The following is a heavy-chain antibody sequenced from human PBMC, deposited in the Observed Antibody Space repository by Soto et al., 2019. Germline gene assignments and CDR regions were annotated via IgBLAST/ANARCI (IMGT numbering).Heavy chain of an antibody. J-gene: IGHJ5*02. D-gene: IGHD6-13*01. CDR1: GFTFSSYS. CDR3: ARAARGIAAAGNWFDP. Sequence: GGSLRLSCAASGFTFSSYSMNWVRQAPWKGLEWVSSISSSSSYIYYADSVKGRFTISRDNAKNSLYLQMNSLRAEDTAVYYCARAARGIAAAGNWFDPWGQGTLVTVSS. CDR2: ISSSSSYI. V-gene: IGHV3-21*01.